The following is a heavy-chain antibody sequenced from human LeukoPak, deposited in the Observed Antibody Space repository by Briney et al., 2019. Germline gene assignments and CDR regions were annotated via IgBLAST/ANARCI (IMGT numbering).Heavy chain of an antibody. CDR1: GGSFSGYY. CDR2: INHSGST. V-gene: IGHV4-34*01. J-gene: IGHJ4*02. Sequence: KPSETLSLTCAVYGGSFSGYYWSWIRQPPGKGLEWIGEINHSGSTNYNPSLKSRVTISVDTSKNQFSLKLSSVTAADTAVYYCASRRNCSGGSCHPVGGVDYWGQGTLVTVSS. CDR3: ASRRNCSGGSCHPVGGVDY. D-gene: IGHD2-15*01.